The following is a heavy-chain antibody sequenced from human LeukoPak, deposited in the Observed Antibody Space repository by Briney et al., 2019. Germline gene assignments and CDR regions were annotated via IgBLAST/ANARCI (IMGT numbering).Heavy chain of an antibody. CDR2: TSKRGDST. CDR3: AKDISSGWYNYFEN. V-gene: IGHV3-23*01. Sequence: QPGGSLRLSCAASGFTFSSYAMNWVRQAPGKGLEWVSSTSKRGDSTYYAESVKGRFTISRDNSKNTLYLQLNSVRAEDTAVYYCAKDISSGWYNYFENWGQGTLVTVSS. D-gene: IGHD6-19*01. J-gene: IGHJ4*02. CDR1: GFTFSSYA.